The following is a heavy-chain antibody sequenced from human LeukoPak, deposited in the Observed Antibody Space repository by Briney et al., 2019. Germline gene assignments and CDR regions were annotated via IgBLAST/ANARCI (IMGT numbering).Heavy chain of an antibody. D-gene: IGHD6-13*01. CDR3: ARGSGSSSWYGVGYFDS. Sequence: SETLSLTCTVSGGSISSGSYYWSWIRQPAGKGLEWIGRIYSRGSSNYNPSLKSRVTISEDTSKNQFSLKLSSVTAADTAVYYCARGSGSSSWYGVGYFDSWGQGTLVTVSS. CDR1: GGSISSGSYY. V-gene: IGHV4-61*02. J-gene: IGHJ4*02. CDR2: IYSRGSS.